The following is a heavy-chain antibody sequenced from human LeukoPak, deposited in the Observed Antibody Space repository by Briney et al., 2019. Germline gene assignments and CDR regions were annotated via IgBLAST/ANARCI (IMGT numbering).Heavy chain of an antibody. CDR1: GGSISSYY. Sequence: SETLSLTCAVYGGSISSYYWSWIRQPPGKGLEWIGYIYYSGSTNYNPSLKSRVTISVDTSKNQFSLKLSSVTAADTAVYYCARHEQRTTGAFDYWGQGTLVTVSS. CDR2: IYYSGST. J-gene: IGHJ4*02. D-gene: IGHD1-1*01. CDR3: ARHEQRTTGAFDY. V-gene: IGHV4-59*08.